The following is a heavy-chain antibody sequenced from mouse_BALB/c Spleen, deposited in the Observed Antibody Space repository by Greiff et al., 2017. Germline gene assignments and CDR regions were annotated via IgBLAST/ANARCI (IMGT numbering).Heavy chain of an antibody. CDR1: GYTFTSYW. CDR2: INPSTGYT. V-gene: IGHV1-7*01. D-gene: IGHD1-1*01. CDR3: ARQDYGRSYDYAMDY. J-gene: IGHJ4*01. Sequence: QVQLKQSGAELAKPGASVKMSCKASGYTFTSYWMHWVQQRPGQGLEWIGYINPSTGYTEYNQKFKDKATLTADKSSSTAYMQLSSLTSEDSAVYYSARQDYGRSYDYAMDYWGQGTTVTVSS.